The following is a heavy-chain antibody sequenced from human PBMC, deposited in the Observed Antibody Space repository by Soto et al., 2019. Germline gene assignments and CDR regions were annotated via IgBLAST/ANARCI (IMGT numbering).Heavy chain of an antibody. CDR3: ARRDSLYYYDSSGYYYYGMDV. CDR1: GYSFTSYW. CDR2: IYPGDSDT. V-gene: IGHV5-51*01. J-gene: IGHJ6*04. D-gene: IGHD3-22*01. Sequence: PGESLKISCKGSGYSFTSYWIGWVRQMPGKGLEWMGIIYPGDSDTRYSPSFQGQVTISADKSISTAYLQWSSLKASDTAMYYCARRDSLYYYDSSGYYYYGMDVWAKGPRSPSPQ.